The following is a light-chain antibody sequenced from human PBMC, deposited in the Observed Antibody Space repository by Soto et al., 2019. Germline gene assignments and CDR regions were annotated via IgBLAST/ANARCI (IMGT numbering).Light chain of an antibody. Sequence: QSVLTQPASVSGSPGQSITISCTGTSSDVGSYNLVSWYQQHPGKAPRLMIYEGNKRPSGVSNRFSGSKSGNTASLTVSGLQAEDEADYYCCSYADSNTGVFGGGTKVTVL. CDR3: CSYADSNTGV. CDR2: EGN. V-gene: IGLV2-23*01. J-gene: IGLJ3*02. CDR1: SSDVGSYNL.